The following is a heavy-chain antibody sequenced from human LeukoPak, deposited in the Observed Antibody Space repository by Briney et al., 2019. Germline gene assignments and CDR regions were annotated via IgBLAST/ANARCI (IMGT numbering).Heavy chain of an antibody. V-gene: IGHV5-51*01. D-gene: IGHD5-18*01. CDR1: ESSFTSYC. J-gene: IGHJ4*02. Sequence: GASLKISCKASESSFTSYCISWVRQMPGKGLEWMGIIYPGDSDTRYSPSFQGHVTISADKSISTAYLQWSGLKASDTAMYYCARLKTGGYSYGAFDYWGQGTLVTVSS. CDR2: IYPGDSDT. CDR3: ARLKTGGYSYGAFDY.